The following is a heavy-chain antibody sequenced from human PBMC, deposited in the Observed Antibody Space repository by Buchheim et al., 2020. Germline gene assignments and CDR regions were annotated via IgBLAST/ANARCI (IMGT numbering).Heavy chain of an antibody. V-gene: IGHV3-33*01. CDR3: ARDRGGFQYFDY. J-gene: IGHJ4*02. CDR2: IWYDGTKK. Sequence: QVQLVESGGGVVQPGRSLRLSCAASGFTFSSYGMHWVRQAPGKGLEWVTVIWYDGTKKYYADSVRGRFTISRDNSKNMLYLQMNSLRVEDTAVYYCARDRGGFQYFDYWGQGSL. D-gene: IGHD3-16*01. CDR1: GFTFSSYG.